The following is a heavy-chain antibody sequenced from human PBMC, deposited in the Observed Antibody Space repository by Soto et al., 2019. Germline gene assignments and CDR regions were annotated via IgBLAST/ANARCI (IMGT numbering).Heavy chain of an antibody. Sequence: GGSLRLSCTASGFSLSSSGMHWVRQAPGKGLEWLAVSSFDGTQQFYGDSVKGRFTVSRDNSNNTLYLEMNSLRTEDTAVYYWAKQLRGSGWYPLDSWGQGTPVTVS. CDR1: GFSLSSSG. D-gene: IGHD6-19*01. CDR3: AKQLRGSGWYPLDS. CDR2: SSFDGTQQ. J-gene: IGHJ4*02. V-gene: IGHV3-30*18.